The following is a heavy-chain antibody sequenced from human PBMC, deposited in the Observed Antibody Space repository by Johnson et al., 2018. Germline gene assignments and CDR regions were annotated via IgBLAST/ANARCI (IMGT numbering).Heavy chain of an antibody. CDR3: ARVGGSVELFYGMDV. V-gene: IGHV3-74*01. CDR2: INSDGSST. J-gene: IGHJ6*04. CDR1: GFTFSRYW. D-gene: IGHD1-7*01. Sequence: VQLQESGGGLVQPGGSLRLSCAASGFTFSRYWMHWVRQAPGKGLVWVSRINSDGSSTSYADSVKGRFTMSRDNAKNTLYLQMNSLRAEDTAVYYCARVGGSVELFYGMDVWGKGTTVTVSS.